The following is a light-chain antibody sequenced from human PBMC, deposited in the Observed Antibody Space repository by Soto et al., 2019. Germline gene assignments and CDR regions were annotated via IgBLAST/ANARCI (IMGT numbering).Light chain of an antibody. CDR3: QQHNHWPS. CDR1: QSIASN. CDR2: SAS. V-gene: IGKV3-15*01. Sequence: EIVMTQSPATLPVSPGESATLSCRASQSIASNLVWYQQKPGQAPRLLIHSASARATGIPPRFSGSGSGTEFTLTISSLQSEDFAVYYCQQHNHWPSFGQGTNLEIK. J-gene: IGKJ2*01.